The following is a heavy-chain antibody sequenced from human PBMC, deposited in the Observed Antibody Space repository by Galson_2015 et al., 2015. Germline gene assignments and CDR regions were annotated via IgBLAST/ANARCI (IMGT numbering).Heavy chain of an antibody. CDR2: IKQDGSEK. J-gene: IGHJ5*02. Sequence: SLRLSCAASGFTFSGYWMSWVRQAPGKGLEWVANIKQDGSEKYYVDSVKGRFTISRDNAKNSLYLQMNSLRAEDTAVYYCARDSYCGGDCYSGWFDPWGQGTLVTVSS. D-gene: IGHD2-21*02. CDR1: GFTFSGYW. CDR3: ARDSYCGGDCYSGWFDP. V-gene: IGHV3-7*01.